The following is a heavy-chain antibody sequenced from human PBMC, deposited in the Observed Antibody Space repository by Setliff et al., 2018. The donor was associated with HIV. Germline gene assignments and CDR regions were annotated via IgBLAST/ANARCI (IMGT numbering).Heavy chain of an antibody. D-gene: IGHD3-22*01. CDR2: IHSTGRT. CDR1: GDSIIDSY. Sequence: SETLSLTCTVSGDSIIDSYWSWVRQPPGKGLEWIGYIHSTGRTNYSPSLKSRVTTSVDTSKNHFSLRLRSVTAADTAVYYCARLSVVIHDTFDVWGHGTMVT. J-gene: IGHJ3*01. V-gene: IGHV4-4*09. CDR3: ARLSVVIHDTFDV.